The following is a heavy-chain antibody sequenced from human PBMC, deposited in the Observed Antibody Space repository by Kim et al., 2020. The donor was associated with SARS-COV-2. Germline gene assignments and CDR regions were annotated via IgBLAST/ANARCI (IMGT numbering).Heavy chain of an antibody. D-gene: IGHD2-2*01. CDR1: GFTFRNHG. CDR2: IWYDGSNE. Sequence: GGSLRLSCVASGFTFRNHGMHWVRQAPGKGLEWVAVIWYDGSNEYYADSVKGRFTISRDNSKNTVYLQMNSLRAEDTAVYFCARDLSSTHFDYWGQGTPV. V-gene: IGHV3-33*01. J-gene: IGHJ4*02. CDR3: ARDLSSTHFDY.